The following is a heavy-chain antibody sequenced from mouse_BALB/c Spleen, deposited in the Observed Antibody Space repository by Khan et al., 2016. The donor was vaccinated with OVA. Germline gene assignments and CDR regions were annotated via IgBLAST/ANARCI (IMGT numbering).Heavy chain of an antibody. J-gene: IGHJ2*01. Sequence: GPCLGAPLKGLANLLTVLWFSFTSYCVYLGSPPSRKGSELAGVNWDGGSINYKSALMSRLSISKDNSKSQIFLKMDSLQTDDTAMYYCARLEDIWGQGTTLTVSS. CDR3: ARLEDI. CDR1: WFSFTSYC. D-gene: IGHD1-3*01. CDR2: NWDGGSI. V-gene: IGHV2-9*02.